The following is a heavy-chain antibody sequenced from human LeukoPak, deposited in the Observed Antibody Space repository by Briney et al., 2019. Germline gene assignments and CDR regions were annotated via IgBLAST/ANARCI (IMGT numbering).Heavy chain of an antibody. CDR1: GGTFSSYA. V-gene: IGHV1-69*04. J-gene: IGHJ4*02. Sequence: GASVKVSCKASGGTFSSYAISWVRQAPGQGLEWMGRIIPILGIANYAQKFQGRVTITADKSTSTAYMELSRLRSEDTAVYYCARDDILTGYYGVDYWGQGTLVTVSS. CDR3: ARDDILTGYYGVDY. CDR2: IIPILGIA. D-gene: IGHD3-9*01.